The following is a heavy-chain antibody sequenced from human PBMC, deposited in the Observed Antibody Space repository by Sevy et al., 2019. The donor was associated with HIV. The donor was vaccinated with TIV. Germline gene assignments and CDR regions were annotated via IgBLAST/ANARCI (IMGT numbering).Heavy chain of an antibody. CDR3: TRDKGVLRFLEWRAVYYYGMDV. CDR1: GFTFGDYA. J-gene: IGHJ6*02. V-gene: IGHV3-49*03. CDR2: IRSKAYGGTT. D-gene: IGHD3-3*01. Sequence: GGSLRLSCTASGFTFGDYAMSWFRQAPGKGLEWVGFIRSKAYGGTTEYAASVKGRFTISRDDSKSIAYLQMSSLKTEDTAMYYCTRDKGVLRFLEWRAVYYYGMDVWGQGTTVTVSS.